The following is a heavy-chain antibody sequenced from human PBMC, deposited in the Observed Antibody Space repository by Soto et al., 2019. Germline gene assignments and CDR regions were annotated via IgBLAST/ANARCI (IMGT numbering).Heavy chain of an antibody. J-gene: IGHJ5*02. V-gene: IGHV5-10-1*01. CDR3: ASQTVNYYDSSGWFDP. D-gene: IGHD3-22*01. CDR2: IDPSDSYT. Sequence: GESLKISCKGSGYSFTSDWISWVRQMPGKGLEWMGRIDPSDSYTNYSPSFQGHVTISADKSISTAYLQWSSLKASDTAMYYCASQTVNYYDSSGWFDPWGQGTLVTVSS. CDR1: GYSFTSDW.